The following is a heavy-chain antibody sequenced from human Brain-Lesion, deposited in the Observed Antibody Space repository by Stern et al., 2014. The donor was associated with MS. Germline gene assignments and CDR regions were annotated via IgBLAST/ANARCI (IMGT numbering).Heavy chain of an antibody. CDR2: ISSSGFP. J-gene: IGHJ4*02. V-gene: IGHV4-39*01. Sequence: QLVESGPGLVKPSETLSLTCTVSGGSLSSSTYYWAWIRQPPGKGLEWIGNISSSGFPYYNQSLQSRVTISVDMSKNHFSLKLSSVTAADTAIYYCARHDSVPRPSQLYSARDRGPGYFDYWGQGTLVTVSS. D-gene: IGHD1-26*01. CDR3: ARHDSVPRPSQLYSARDRGPGYFDY. CDR1: GGSLSSSTYY.